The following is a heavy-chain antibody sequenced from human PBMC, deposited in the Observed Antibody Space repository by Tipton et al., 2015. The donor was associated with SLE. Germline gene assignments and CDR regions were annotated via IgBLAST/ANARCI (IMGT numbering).Heavy chain of an antibody. D-gene: IGHD1-26*01. CDR3: ARDIIVGATTSDY. CDR1: GFTFSSYE. J-gene: IGHJ4*02. Sequence: LSLTCAASGFTFSSYEMNWVRQAPGKGLEWVSYISSSGSTIYYADSVKGRFTISRDNAKNSLYLQINSLRAEDTAVYYCARDIIVGATTSDYWGQGTLVTVSS. CDR2: ISSSGSTI. V-gene: IGHV3-48*03.